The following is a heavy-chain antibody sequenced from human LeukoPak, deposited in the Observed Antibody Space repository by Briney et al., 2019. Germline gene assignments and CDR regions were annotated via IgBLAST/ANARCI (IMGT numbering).Heavy chain of an antibody. CDR2: IYSGGST. Sequence: GGSLRLSCAASGFTVSSNYMSWVRQAPGKGLEWVSIIYSGGSTFYADSVKGRFTISRDGSKNTLFLQMNRLRPEDAAVYYCAKAPVTTCRGAFCYPFDYWGLGTLVTVSS. V-gene: IGHV3-53*01. CDR1: GFTVSSNY. D-gene: IGHD2-15*01. CDR3: AKAPVTTCRGAFCYPFDY. J-gene: IGHJ4*02.